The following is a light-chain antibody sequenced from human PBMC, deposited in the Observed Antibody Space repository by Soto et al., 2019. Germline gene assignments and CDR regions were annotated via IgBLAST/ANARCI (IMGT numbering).Light chain of an antibody. CDR2: EVS. CDR3: SLKTSSVTWV. Sequence: QSALTQPASVSGSPGQSITISCTGTSSDVGGYNYVSWYQQHPGKAPKLMIYEVSNRPSGVPDRFSGSQSGNTASLTISGLQAEDEADYYCSLKTSSVTWVFGGGTQLTVL. CDR1: SSDVGGYNY. J-gene: IGLJ3*02. V-gene: IGLV2-14*01.